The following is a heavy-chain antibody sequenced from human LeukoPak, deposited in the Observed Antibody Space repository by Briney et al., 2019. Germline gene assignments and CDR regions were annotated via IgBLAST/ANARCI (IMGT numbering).Heavy chain of an antibody. Sequence: GSLRLSCAASGFTFSSYVMHWVRQPPGKGLEWIGNIFYTGSMYYNPSLNSRLTISVDTSKNQFSLKLSSVTAADTAVYYCARTRDGWYSDAFDIWGQGTMVTVSS. CDR3: ARTRDGWYSDAFDI. D-gene: IGHD6-19*01. CDR2: IFYTGSM. V-gene: IGHV4-39*07. J-gene: IGHJ3*02. CDR1: GFTFSSYV.